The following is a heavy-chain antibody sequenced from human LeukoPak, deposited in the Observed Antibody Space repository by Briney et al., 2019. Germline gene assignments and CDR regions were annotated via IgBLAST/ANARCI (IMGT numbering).Heavy chain of an antibody. J-gene: IGHJ4*02. V-gene: IGHV4-4*07. CDR3: AGATDGAYFDY. D-gene: IGHD3-16*01. Sequence: SETLSLTCTVSGGSITNYYWSWIRQPAGKGLEWIGRLYTTGSTNSNPSLKSRVTISVDTSKNQFSLKLSSVTAADTAVYYCAGATDGAYFDYWGQGTLVTVPS. CDR1: GGSITNYY. CDR2: LYTTGST.